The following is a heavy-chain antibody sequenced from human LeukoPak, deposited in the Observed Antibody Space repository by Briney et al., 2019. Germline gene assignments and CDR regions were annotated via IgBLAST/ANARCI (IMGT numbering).Heavy chain of an antibody. D-gene: IGHD6-13*01. CDR3: ARVVAAAGNNWFDP. J-gene: IGHJ5*02. V-gene: IGHV4-30-4*07. CDR1: GDSISSGGYS. CDR2: IHDSGST. Sequence: SETLSLTCVVSGDSISSGGYSWSWIRQTPGKGLEWIAYIHDSGSTYNNPSLKSRLSVSIDTSKNQFSLKLNSVTAADTAVYYRARVVAAAGNNWFDPWGQGTLVTVSS.